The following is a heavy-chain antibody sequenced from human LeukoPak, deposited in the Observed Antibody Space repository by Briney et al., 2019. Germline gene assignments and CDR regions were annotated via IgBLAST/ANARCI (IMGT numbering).Heavy chain of an antibody. CDR2: IYYTGST. Sequence: SETLSLTCGVSGGAITNYYWNWIRQAPGKGLEWLGYIYYTGSTTYNPSVKSRITISLDTSKKQISLKLRSVTAADTAVYYCARVKYSSSSEVDYWGQGTLVTVSS. D-gene: IGHD6-6*01. J-gene: IGHJ4*02. V-gene: IGHV4-59*01. CDR3: ARVKYSSSSEVDY. CDR1: GGAITNYY.